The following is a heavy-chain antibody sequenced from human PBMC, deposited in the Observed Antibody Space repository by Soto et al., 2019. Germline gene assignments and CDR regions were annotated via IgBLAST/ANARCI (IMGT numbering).Heavy chain of an antibody. Sequence: QITLKESGPTLVKPTQTLTLTCTFSGFSLSTSGVGVAWIRHPPGKALEWLALIYWDDDKRYSPSLKSRLTITKDTSKNQVVLTMTNMDPVDTATYYCAHRRQQLGPYYYFDYWGQGTLVTVSS. CDR3: AHRRQQLGPYYYFDY. CDR2: IYWDDDK. CDR1: GFSLSTSGVG. J-gene: IGHJ4*02. V-gene: IGHV2-5*02. D-gene: IGHD6-13*01.